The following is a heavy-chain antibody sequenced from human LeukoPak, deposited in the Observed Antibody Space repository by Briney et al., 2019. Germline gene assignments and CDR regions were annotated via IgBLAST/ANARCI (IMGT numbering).Heavy chain of an antibody. Sequence: ASVKVSCKASGYTYISYGISWVRQAPGQGLEWMGWISGYNGNTNYAQNLQGRVTMTTDTSTSTAYMELRSLRSDDTAVYYCARGLGVVTAQSEQPKPRYFDLWGRGTQVTVSS. D-gene: IGHD2-21*02. V-gene: IGHV1-18*01. CDR1: GYTYISYG. J-gene: IGHJ2*01. CDR3: ARGLGVVTAQSEQPKPRYFDL. CDR2: ISGYNGNT.